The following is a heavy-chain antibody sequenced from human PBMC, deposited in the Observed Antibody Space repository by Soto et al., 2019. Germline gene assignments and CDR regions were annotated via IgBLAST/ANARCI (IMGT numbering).Heavy chain of an antibody. J-gene: IGHJ3*02. CDR1: GGTFSSYA. CDR2: IIPIFGTA. CDR3: ARGGGYYDSSGYHDACEI. D-gene: IGHD3-22*01. Sequence: AVKVSCKSSGGTFSSYAISWVRQAPGQGLEWMGGIIPIFGTANYAQKFQGRVTITADESTSTAYMELSSLRSEDTAVYYCARGGGYYDSSGYHDACEIWGQGAMVTV. V-gene: IGHV1-69*13.